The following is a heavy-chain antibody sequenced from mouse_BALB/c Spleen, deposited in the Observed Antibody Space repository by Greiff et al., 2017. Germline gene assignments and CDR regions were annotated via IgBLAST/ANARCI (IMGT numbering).Heavy chain of an antibody. CDR1: GFTFSSYG. V-gene: IGHV5-6*01. Sequence: EVQRVESGGDLVKPGGSLKLSCAASGFTFSSYGMSWVRQTPDKRLEWVATISSGGSYTYYPDSVKGRFTISRDNAKNTLYLQMSSLKSEDTAMYYCARHGSGYDPSYFDVWGAGTTVTVSS. CDR3: ARHGSGYDPSYFDV. CDR2: ISSGGSYT. D-gene: IGHD1-2*01. J-gene: IGHJ1*01.